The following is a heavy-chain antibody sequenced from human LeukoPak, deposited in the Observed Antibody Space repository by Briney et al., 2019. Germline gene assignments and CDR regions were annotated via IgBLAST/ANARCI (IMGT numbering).Heavy chain of an antibody. CDR2: IIPILGIA. CDR3: ARKGEYASSGYLDY. Sequence: GASVKVSCKASGGTFSSYAISWVRQAPGQGLEWVGRIIPILGIANYAQKFQGRVTITANKSTRTAYMELRSLRSEDTAVYYCARKGEYASSGYLDYWGQGTLVTVSS. CDR1: GGTFSSYA. D-gene: IGHD3-22*01. V-gene: IGHV1-69*04. J-gene: IGHJ4*02.